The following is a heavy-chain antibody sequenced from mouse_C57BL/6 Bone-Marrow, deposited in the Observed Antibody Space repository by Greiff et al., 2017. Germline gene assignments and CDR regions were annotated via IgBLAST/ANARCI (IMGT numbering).Heavy chain of an antibody. Sequence: VQLQQSGAELVRPGASVTLSCKASGYTFTDYEMHWVKQTPVHGLEWIGAIDPETGGTAYNQKFKGKAILTADKSSSTAYMALRSLTSEDSAVYYCTRGPFAYWGQGTLVTVSA. CDR1: GYTFTDYE. J-gene: IGHJ3*01. CDR3: TRGPFAY. CDR2: IDPETGGT. V-gene: IGHV1-15*01.